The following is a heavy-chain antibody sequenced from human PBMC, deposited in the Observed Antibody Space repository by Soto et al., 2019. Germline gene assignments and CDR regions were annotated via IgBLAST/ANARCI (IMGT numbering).Heavy chain of an antibody. D-gene: IGHD1-1*01. J-gene: IGHJ4*02. CDR2: ISAHNGNT. Sequence: QVHLVQSGAEVKKPGASVKVSCRTSGYTFTSYGITWVQQAHGQRLEWMGWISAHNGNTDYAQKLPGRVIVTRVTSTITAYMELRSLISDDTAVYYCARGRYGDYWGQGALVTVSS. CDR3: ARGRYGDY. CDR1: GYTFTSYG. V-gene: IGHV1-18*01.